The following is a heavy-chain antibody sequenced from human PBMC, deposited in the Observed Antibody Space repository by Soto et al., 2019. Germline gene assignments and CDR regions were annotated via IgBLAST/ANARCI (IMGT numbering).Heavy chain of an antibody. D-gene: IGHD3-3*01. V-gene: IGHV3-23*01. CDR3: AKPAYDFWSGYYFDY. Sequence: GGSLRLSCAASGFTFSSYAMSWVRQAPGKGLEWVSAISGGGGSTYYADSVKGRFTISRDNSKNTLYLQMNSLRAEDTAVYYCAKPAYDFWSGYYFDYWGQGTLVTVSS. CDR1: GFTFSSYA. CDR2: ISGGGGST. J-gene: IGHJ4*02.